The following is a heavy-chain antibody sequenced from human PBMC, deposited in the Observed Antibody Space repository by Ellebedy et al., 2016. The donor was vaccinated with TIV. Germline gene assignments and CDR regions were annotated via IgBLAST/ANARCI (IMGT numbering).Heavy chain of an antibody. D-gene: IGHD3-22*01. V-gene: IGHV3-48*02. CDR1: GFTFSSHG. Sequence: GESLKISXVGSGFTFSSHGMNWVRQAPGKGLEWLSYISGRSNIIYYADSVRGRFTITRDNAKNSLYLQMSSLRDEDTAVYYCTTDYYDNSGYRMLGGYWGQGTLVTVSS. J-gene: IGHJ4*02. CDR2: ISGRSNII. CDR3: TTDYYDNSGYRMLGGY.